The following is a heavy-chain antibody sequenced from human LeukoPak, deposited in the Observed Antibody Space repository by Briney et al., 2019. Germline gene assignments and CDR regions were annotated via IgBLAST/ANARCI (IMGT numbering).Heavy chain of an antibody. CDR1: GFTFSNAW. D-gene: IGHD3-22*01. V-gene: IGHV3-15*01. Sequence: GGSLRLSCAASGFTFSNAWMSWVRQAPGKGLECVGRIKSKTDGGTTDYAAPVKGRFTISRDDSKNTLYLQMNSLKTEDTAVYYCTTPYYYDSSGYIYWGQGTLVTVSS. CDR3: TTPYYYDSSGYIY. CDR2: IKSKTDGGTT. J-gene: IGHJ4*02.